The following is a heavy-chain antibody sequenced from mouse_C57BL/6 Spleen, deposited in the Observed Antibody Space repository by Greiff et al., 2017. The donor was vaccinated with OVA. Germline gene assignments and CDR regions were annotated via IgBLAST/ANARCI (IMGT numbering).Heavy chain of an antibody. V-gene: IGHV1-53*01. J-gene: IGHJ4*01. Sequence: VQLQQSGTELVKPGASVKLSCKASGYTFTSYWMHWVKQRPGQGLEWIGNINPSNGGTNYNEKFKSKATLTVDKSSSTAYMQLSSLTSEDSAVYYCASTVPFYYAMDYWGQGTSVTVSS. CDR1: GYTFTSYW. D-gene: IGHD1-1*01. CDR3: ASTVPFYYAMDY. CDR2: INPSNGGT.